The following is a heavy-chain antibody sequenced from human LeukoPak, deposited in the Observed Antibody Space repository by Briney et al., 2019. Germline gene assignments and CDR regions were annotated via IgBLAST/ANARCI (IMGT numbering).Heavy chain of an antibody. D-gene: IGHD3-22*01. CDR2: IYYSGST. CDR3: ARDRDSSGYQYNAFDI. CDR1: GGSINNYY. Sequence: SETLSLTCTVSGGSINNYYWSWIRQPPGKGLEWIGYIYYSGSTNYNPSLKSRVTISVDTSKNQCSLKLSSVTAADTAVYYCARDRDSSGYQYNAFDIWGQGTMVTVSS. J-gene: IGHJ3*02. V-gene: IGHV4-59*01.